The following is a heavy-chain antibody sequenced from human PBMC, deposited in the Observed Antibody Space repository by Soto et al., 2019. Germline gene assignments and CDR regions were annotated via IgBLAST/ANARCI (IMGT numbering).Heavy chain of an antibody. CDR2: IIPIFGTA. Sequence: QVQLVQSGAEVKKPGSSVKVSCKASGGTFSSYAISWVRQAPGQGLEWMGGIIPIFGTANYAQKFQGRVTITADESTSTAYMELSSLRSEDTAVYYCAREGYCSGGSCPDAFDYWGRGTLVTVSS. D-gene: IGHD2-15*01. J-gene: IGHJ4*02. CDR3: AREGYCSGGSCPDAFDY. CDR1: GGTFSSYA. V-gene: IGHV1-69*12.